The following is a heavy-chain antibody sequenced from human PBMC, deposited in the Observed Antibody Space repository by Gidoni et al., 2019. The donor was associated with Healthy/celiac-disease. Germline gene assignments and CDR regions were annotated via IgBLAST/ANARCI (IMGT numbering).Heavy chain of an antibody. D-gene: IGHD2-15*01. J-gene: IGHJ4*02. Sequence: QVQLQQWGAGLLKPSETLSRTCAVDRGSLSGYYWSWIRQPPGKGLKWIGEINHSGSTNYNPSLKSRVTISVDTSKNQFSLKLSSVTAADTAVYYCASISDVGVVAATPGVRTRDYWGQRTLVTVSS. CDR2: INHSGST. CDR1: RGSLSGYY. V-gene: IGHV4-34*01. CDR3: ASISDVGVVAATPGVRTRDY.